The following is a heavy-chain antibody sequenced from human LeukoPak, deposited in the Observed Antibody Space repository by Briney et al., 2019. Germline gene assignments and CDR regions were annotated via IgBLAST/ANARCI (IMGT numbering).Heavy chain of an antibody. V-gene: IGHV3-66*01. Sequence: GSLRLSCAASGFTVSSNYMSWVRQAPGKGLEWVSVIYSGGSTYYADSVKGRFTISRDNSKNTLYLQMNSLRAEDTAVYYCATPHDYGDYGGVWGQGTTVTVSS. CDR3: ATPHDYGDYGGV. CDR1: GFTVSSNY. D-gene: IGHD4-17*01. J-gene: IGHJ6*02. CDR2: IYSGGST.